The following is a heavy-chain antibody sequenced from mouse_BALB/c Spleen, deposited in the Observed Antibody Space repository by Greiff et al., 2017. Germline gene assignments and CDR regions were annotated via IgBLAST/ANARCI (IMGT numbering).Heavy chain of an antibody. Sequence: QVQLLQSGAELVKPGASVKLSCKASGYTFTSYYMYWVKQRPGQGLEWIGEINPSNGGTNFNEKFKSKATLTVDKSSSTAYMQLSSLTSEDSAVYYCTSGWLGYFDVWGAGTTVTVSS. CDR3: TSGWLGYFDV. J-gene: IGHJ1*01. CDR2: INPSNGGT. D-gene: IGHD2-3*01. CDR1: GYTFTSYY. V-gene: IGHV1S81*02.